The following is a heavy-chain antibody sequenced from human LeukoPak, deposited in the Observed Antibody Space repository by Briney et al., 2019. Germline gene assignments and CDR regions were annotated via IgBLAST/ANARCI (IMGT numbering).Heavy chain of an antibody. J-gene: IGHJ3*02. CDR1: GYTVTSYG. V-gene: IGHV1-18*01. CDR3: ARDLAPRVGWRGSAFDI. D-gene: IGHD1-26*01. Sequence: AAVKVSCKASGYTVTSYGISCGRQAPGQGLEWMGWISAYNGNTNYAQKLQGRVTMTTDTSTSTAYMELRSLRSDDTAVYYCARDLAPRVGWRGSAFDIWGQGTMVTVSS. CDR2: ISAYNGNT.